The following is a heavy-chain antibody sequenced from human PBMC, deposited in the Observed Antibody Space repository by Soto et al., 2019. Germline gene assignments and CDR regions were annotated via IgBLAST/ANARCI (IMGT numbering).Heavy chain of an antibody. D-gene: IGHD3-16*02. V-gene: IGHV4-34*01. Sequence: SETLSLTCAVYGGSFSGYYWSWIRQPPGKGLEWIGEINHSGSTNYNPSLKSRVTISVDTSKNQFSLKLSSVTAADTAVYYCARETSPRRGGSYRNSRPFDYWGQGTLVTVSS. CDR3: ARETSPRRGGSYRNSRPFDY. CDR1: GGSFSGYY. CDR2: INHSGST. J-gene: IGHJ4*02.